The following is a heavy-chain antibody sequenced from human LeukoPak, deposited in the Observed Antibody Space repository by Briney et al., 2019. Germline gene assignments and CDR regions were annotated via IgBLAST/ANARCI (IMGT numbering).Heavy chain of an antibody. CDR2: VYYVGNT. CDR3: ARVGSGTNTPSLYGSFDS. Sequence: GSLRLSCAASGFTFSSYGMHWVRQSPGKGLEWIGNVYYVGNTYYNPSLKSRLTISVDTSQSQFSLTLSSVTAADTAVYYCARVGSGTNTPSLYGSFDSWGQGTLVTVSS. CDR1: GFTFSSYG. V-gene: IGHV4-39*01. J-gene: IGHJ4*02. D-gene: IGHD2-8*01.